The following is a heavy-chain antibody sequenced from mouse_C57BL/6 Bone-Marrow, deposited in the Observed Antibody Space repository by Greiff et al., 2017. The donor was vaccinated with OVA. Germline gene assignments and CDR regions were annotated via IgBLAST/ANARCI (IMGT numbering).Heavy chain of an antibody. CDR3: TRFTTVVAYYYAMDY. D-gene: IGHD1-1*01. J-gene: IGHJ4*01. CDR2: IYPGNSAT. CDR1: GYTFTSYW. V-gene: IGHV1-5*01. Sequence: DVQLQESGTVLARPGASVKMSCKTSGYTFTSYWMHWVKQRPGQGLAWIGAIYPGNSATSYNQKFKGKAKLTAVTSASTAYMGVSSLTNEDSAVYYCTRFTTVVAYYYAMDYWGQGTSVTVSS.